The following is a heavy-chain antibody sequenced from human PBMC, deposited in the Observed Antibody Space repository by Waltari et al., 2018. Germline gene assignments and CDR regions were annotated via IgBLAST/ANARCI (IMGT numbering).Heavy chain of an antibody. V-gene: IGHV4-59*12. CDR2: IYYSGST. Sequence: QVQLQESGPGLVKPSETLSLTCTVSGGSISSYYWSWIRQPPGTGLEWIGYIYYSGSTNYNPSPKSRVTISVDTSKNQFSLKLSSVTAADTAVYYCARVHVRITIFGVVGDYFDYWGQGTLVTVSS. D-gene: IGHD3-3*01. CDR1: GGSISSYY. CDR3: ARVHVRITIFGVVGDYFDY. J-gene: IGHJ4*02.